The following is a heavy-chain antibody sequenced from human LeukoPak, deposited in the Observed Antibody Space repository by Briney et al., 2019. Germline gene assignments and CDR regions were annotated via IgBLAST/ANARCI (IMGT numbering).Heavy chain of an antibody. CDR1: GYTFTNYY. J-gene: IGHJ3*02. CDR2: INPNNGGT. V-gene: IGHV1-2*02. D-gene: IGHD1-26*01. Sequence: ASVKVSCKASGYTFTNYYISWVRQAPGQGPEWMGWINPNNGGTSYAQKFQGRVTMTRDTSINTAYLEVSRLRSDDTAVYYCAKEGARVGDTGAFDIWGQGTMVTVSS. CDR3: AKEGARVGDTGAFDI.